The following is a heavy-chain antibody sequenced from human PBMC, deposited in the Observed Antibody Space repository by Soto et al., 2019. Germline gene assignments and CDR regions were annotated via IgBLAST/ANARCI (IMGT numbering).Heavy chain of an antibody. CDR2: LNTYNGDR. CDR3: ARDALGGPLLATIHVGL. D-gene: IGHD5-12*01. J-gene: IGHJ4*02. Sequence: ASVKVSCKASGYTLTSYGISWVRQAPGQGLEWMGWLNTYNGDRNYAPKFQGRVTMTTDTSSCTAYMELRSLRSDDTAMYYCARDALGGPLLATIHVGLWGQGTLVTV. V-gene: IGHV1-18*04. CDR1: GYTLTSYG.